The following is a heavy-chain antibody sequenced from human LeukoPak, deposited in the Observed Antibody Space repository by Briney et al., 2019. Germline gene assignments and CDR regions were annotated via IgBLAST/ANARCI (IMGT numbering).Heavy chain of an antibody. D-gene: IGHD5-18*01. CDR2: IKQDGSET. J-gene: IGHJ4*02. V-gene: IGHV3-7*01. CDR3: ARGLTRYSLGYYFDF. CDR1: GFIFSSYW. Sequence: PGGSLRLSCAASGFIFSSYWMSWVRQAPGKGLEWVANIKQDGSETYYVDSLKGRFTISRDNAKNSLYLQMNSLRAEDTAAYYCARGLTRYSLGYYFDFWGQGSLVTVSS.